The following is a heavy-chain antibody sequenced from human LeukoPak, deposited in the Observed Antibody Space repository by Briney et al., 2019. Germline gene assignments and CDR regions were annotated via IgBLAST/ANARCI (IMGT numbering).Heavy chain of an antibody. D-gene: IGHD3-3*01. J-gene: IGHJ4*02. CDR2: IHSDGSSI. Sequence: GGSLRLSCTASGFTFSSYWMHWVRQAPGKGLVWVARIHSDGSSIIYADSVKGRFTISRDNAKNTLYLQMNSLSAEDTAVYYCARWSGNYHLFDSWGQGALVTVSS. V-gene: IGHV3-74*01. CDR3: ARWSGNYHLFDS. CDR1: GFTFSSYW.